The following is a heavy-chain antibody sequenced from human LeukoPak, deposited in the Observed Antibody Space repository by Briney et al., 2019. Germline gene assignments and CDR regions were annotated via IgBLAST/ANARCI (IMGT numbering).Heavy chain of an antibody. J-gene: IGHJ4*02. CDR3: AKDWGSKFASGSSYLDS. V-gene: IGHV3-30*18. CDR1: GSTFSSYG. CDR2: IVHDGNNK. Sequence: GGSLRLSCAASGSTFSSYGMHWVRQAPGKGLEWVAVIVHDGNNKFYADSVKGRFTISRDNSKNTLYLQMNGLKPEDTAVYFCAKDWGSKFASGSSYLDSWGQGTLVTVSS. D-gene: IGHD3-10*01.